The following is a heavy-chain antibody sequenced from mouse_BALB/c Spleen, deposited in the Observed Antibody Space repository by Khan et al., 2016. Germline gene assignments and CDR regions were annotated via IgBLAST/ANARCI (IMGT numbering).Heavy chain of an antibody. V-gene: IGHV11-2*02. J-gene: IGHJ1*01. D-gene: IGHD2-3*01. CDR3: MRYDGYYWYFDV. Sequence: EVQLLETGGGLVQPGGSRGLSCEGAGFTFSGFWMSWVRQTPGKTLEWIGDINSDGSAINYAPSIKDRFTIFRDNDKSTLYLKMSNVRSEDTATXFSMRYDGYYWYFDVWGAGTTVTVSS. CDR2: INSDGSAI. CDR1: GFTFSGFW.